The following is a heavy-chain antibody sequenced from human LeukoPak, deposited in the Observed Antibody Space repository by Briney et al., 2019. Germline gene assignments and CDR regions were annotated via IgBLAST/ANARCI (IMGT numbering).Heavy chain of an antibody. J-gene: IGHJ5*02. V-gene: IGHV4-39*01. CDR2: IYYGRST. CDR1: GVSISSSGYY. CDR3: ARHDGTISLNWFDP. D-gene: IGHD3-3*01. Sequence: SETLSLTCSVSGVSISSSGYYWGWVRQPPGKGLEWIGSIYYGRSTYYNPSLNSRVTISVDTSKNQFSLNLYSVTAADTAVYYCARHDGTISLNWFDPWGQGSLVTVSS.